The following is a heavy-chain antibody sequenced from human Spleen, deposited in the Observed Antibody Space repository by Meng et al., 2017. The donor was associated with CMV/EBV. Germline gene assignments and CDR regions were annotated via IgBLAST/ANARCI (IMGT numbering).Heavy chain of an antibody. Sequence: SETLSLTCTVSGGSVSSGSYYWSWIRQPPGKGLEWIGYIYYSGSTNYNPSLKSRVTISVDTSKNQFSLKLSSVTAADTAVYYCARDSPAGLPPYYYGADVWGQGTTVTVSS. CDR2: IYYSGST. CDR1: GGSVSSGSYY. D-gene: IGHD5-18*01. J-gene: IGHJ6*02. CDR3: ARDSPAGLPPYYYGADV. V-gene: IGHV4-61*01.